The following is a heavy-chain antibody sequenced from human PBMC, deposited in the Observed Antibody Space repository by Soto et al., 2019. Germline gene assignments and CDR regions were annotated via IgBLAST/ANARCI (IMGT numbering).Heavy chain of an antibody. D-gene: IGHD6-13*01. V-gene: IGHV3-23*01. CDR1: GFTFSSYA. J-gene: IGHJ6*02. CDR3: ATSLAAAGNVWVRIYGMDV. CDR2: ISGSGGST. Sequence: GGSLRLSCAASGFTFSSYAMSWVRQAPGKGLEWVSAISGSGGSTYYADSVKGRFTISRDNSKNTLYLQMNSLRAEDTAVYYCATSLAAAGNVWVRIYGMDVWGQGTTVTVSS.